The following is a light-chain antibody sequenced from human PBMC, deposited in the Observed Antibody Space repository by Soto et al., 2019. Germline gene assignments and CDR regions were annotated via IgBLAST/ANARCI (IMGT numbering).Light chain of an antibody. V-gene: IGKV3-20*01. CDR3: QQYGSSPRT. Sequence: EIVLTQSPGTLSLSPGERATLSCRASQSVRSNHLAWYQQKPGQAPRLLIYDASSRASGIPDRFSRSGSGTAFTLTISSLEPEDFAVYYCQQYGSSPRTFGRGTKLEI. CDR1: QSVRSNH. J-gene: IGKJ2*01. CDR2: DAS.